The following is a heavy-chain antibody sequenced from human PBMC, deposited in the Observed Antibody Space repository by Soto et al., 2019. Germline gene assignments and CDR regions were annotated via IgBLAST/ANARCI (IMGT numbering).Heavy chain of an antibody. CDR2: INHSGST. J-gene: IGHJ4*02. V-gene: IGHV4-34*01. CDR3: ARFPVDYGDYVYDY. CDR1: GGSFSGYY. D-gene: IGHD4-17*01. Sequence: SETLSRTCAVYGGSFSGYYWSWIRQPPGEGLEWIGEINHSGSTNYNPSLKSRVTISVDTSKNQFSLKLSSVTAADTAVYYCARFPVDYGDYVYDYWGQGTLVTVSS.